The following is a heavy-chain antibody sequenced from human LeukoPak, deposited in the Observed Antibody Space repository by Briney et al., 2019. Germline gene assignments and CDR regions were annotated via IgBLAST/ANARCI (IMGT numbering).Heavy chain of an antibody. Sequence: GGSLRLSCAASGFTFSSYAMSWVRQAPGKGLEWVSAISSSSSYIYHADSVKGRFTISSDNAKNSLYLQMNSLRAEDTAVYYCARGLYSSGWYPPHDYWGQGTLVTVSS. CDR3: ARGLYSSGWYPPHDY. CDR1: GFTFSSYA. CDR2: ISSSSSYI. J-gene: IGHJ4*02. D-gene: IGHD6-19*01. V-gene: IGHV3-21*01.